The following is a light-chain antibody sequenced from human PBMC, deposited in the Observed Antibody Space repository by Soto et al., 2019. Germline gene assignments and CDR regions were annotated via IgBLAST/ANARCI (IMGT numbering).Light chain of an antibody. CDR1: QDISNY. CDR3: QQYDNLPPIN. CDR2: DAS. V-gene: IGKV1-33*01. J-gene: IGKJ5*01. Sequence: DIPMTHSPSSLSASVRYTVTITFHSSQDISNYLNWYQQKPGKAPKLLIYDASNLETGVPSRFSGSGSGTDFTFTISSLQPEDIATYYCQQYDNLPPINFGQGTRLEIK.